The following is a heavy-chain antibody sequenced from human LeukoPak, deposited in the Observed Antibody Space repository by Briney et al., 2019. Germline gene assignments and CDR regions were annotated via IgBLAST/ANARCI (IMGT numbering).Heavy chain of an antibody. CDR3: ARASTVPEL. J-gene: IGHJ2*01. V-gene: IGHV4-34*01. Sequence: PSETLSLTCAVYGGSFSGYYWSWIRQPPGKGLEWIGEINHSGSTNYNPSLKSRVTISVDTSKNQFSLKLSSVTAADTAVYYCARASTVPELWGRGTLVTVSS. D-gene: IGHD4-17*01. CDR1: GGSFSGYY. CDR2: INHSGST.